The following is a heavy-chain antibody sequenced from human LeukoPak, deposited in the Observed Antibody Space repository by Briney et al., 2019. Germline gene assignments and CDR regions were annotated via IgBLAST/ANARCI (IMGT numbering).Heavy chain of an antibody. CDR3: AIPRGYSYGVFGY. D-gene: IGHD5-18*01. CDR2: IYPGDSDT. J-gene: IGHJ4*02. V-gene: IGHV5-51*01. CDR1: GYSFTSYW. Sequence: GESLKISCKGSGYSFTSYWIGWVRQMPGKGLEWMGIIYPGDSDTRYSPSLRGQVTISADKAISTAYLQWSSLEASDTAMYYCAIPRGYSYGVFGYWGKGTLVTV.